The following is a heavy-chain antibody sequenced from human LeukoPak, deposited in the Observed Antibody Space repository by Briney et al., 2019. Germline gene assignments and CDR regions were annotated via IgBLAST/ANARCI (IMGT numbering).Heavy chain of an antibody. D-gene: IGHD3-22*01. V-gene: IGHV5-51*01. Sequence: PGGSLKISCKGSGYSFTSYWIGWVRQMPGKGLEWMGIIYPGDSDTRYSPSFQGQVTISADKSISTAYLQWSSLKASDTAMYYCAGATYYYDSSGYFYFDYWGQGTLVTVSS. CDR2: IYPGDSDT. CDR1: GYSFTSYW. CDR3: AGATYYYDSSGYFYFDY. J-gene: IGHJ4*02.